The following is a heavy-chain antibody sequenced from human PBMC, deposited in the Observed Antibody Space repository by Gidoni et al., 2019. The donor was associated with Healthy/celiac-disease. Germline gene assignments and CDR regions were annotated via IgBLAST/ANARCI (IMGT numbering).Heavy chain of an antibody. CDR3: ARVVINWFDP. Sequence: QVQLVHSGAEVQKPGASVQVSCKASGYTFTSSDSNWVRQAPGQGLEWKGWMNPNSGTTGYAQKFQGRVTMTRNTSISTAYMELSSLRSEDTAVYYCARVVINWFDPWGQGTLVTVSS. CDR2: MNPNSGTT. V-gene: IGHV1-8*01. J-gene: IGHJ5*02. D-gene: IGHD3-22*01. CDR1: GYTFTSSD.